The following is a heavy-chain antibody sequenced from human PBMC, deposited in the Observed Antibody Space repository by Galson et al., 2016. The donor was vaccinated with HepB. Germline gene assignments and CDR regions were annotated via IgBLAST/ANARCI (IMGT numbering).Heavy chain of an antibody. CDR1: AFTFRAYA. D-gene: IGHD3-10*01. CDR2: ISGRGGGT. J-gene: IGHJ3*02. Sequence: FLRLSWAASAFTFRAYAMSWVRQAPGKGLEWVSSISGRGGGTHYADSVTGRYTISRDNSKNTLYLQMNSLRAEDMAVYYCAKERGSRLTMVRGVLDPFDNWGQGTLVTVSS. CDR3: AKERGSRLTMVRGVLDPFDN. V-gene: IGHV3-23*01.